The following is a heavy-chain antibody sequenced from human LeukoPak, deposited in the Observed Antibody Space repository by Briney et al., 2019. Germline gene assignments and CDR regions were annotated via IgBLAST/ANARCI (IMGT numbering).Heavy chain of an antibody. V-gene: IGHV1-24*01. Sequence: ASVKVSCKVSGYTLTELSMHWVRQAPGKGLEWMGGFDPEDGETIYAQKLQGRVTMTTDTSTSTAYMELRSLRSDDTAVYYCARDYGDFSNYGMDVWGQGTTVTVSS. CDR1: GYTLTELS. CDR3: ARDYGDFSNYGMDV. D-gene: IGHD4-17*01. CDR2: FDPEDGET. J-gene: IGHJ6*02.